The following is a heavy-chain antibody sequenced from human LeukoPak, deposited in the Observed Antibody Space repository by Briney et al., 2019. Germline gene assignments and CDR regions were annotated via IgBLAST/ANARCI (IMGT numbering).Heavy chain of an antibody. V-gene: IGHV4-4*07. J-gene: IGHJ6*03. D-gene: IGHD6-13*01. Sequence: PSETLSLTCTVSGGSTSSYYWSWIRQPAGKGLEWIGRIYTSGSTDYNPSLKSRVTMSVDTSKNQFSLKLSSVTAADTAVYYCAREGQQLGTYYYYYYMDVWGKGTTVTVSS. CDR1: GGSTSSYY. CDR2: IYTSGST. CDR3: AREGQQLGTYYYYYYMDV.